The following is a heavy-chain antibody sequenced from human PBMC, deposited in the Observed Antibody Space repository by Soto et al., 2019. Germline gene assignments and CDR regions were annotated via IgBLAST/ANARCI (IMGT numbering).Heavy chain of an antibody. D-gene: IGHD3-10*01. Sequence: QVQLVQSGAELKKPGASVKVSCKASGYTFTSYYMPWVRQAPGQGLEWMGIINPSGGSTSYAQKFQGRVTMTRDTSTSTVYMELSSLLSADTAVYYCARAVGSVPLINFDYWGQGTLVTVSS. J-gene: IGHJ4*02. CDR1: GYTFTSYY. V-gene: IGHV1-46*01. CDR3: ARAVGSVPLINFDY. CDR2: INPSGGST.